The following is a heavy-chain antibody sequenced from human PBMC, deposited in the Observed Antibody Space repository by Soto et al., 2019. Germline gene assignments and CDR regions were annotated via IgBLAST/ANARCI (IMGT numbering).Heavy chain of an antibody. CDR1: GFAFSSYG. D-gene: IGHD6-13*01. V-gene: IGHV3-23*01. Sequence: GGSLRLSCAASGFAFSSYGMSWVRQAPGKGLEWVSGISGSGANTYYAASVKGRFTISRDNSEHTLFLQMNSLRDKDTAVYLCAKVSSSGWYDGFDSWGQGTLVTVSS. CDR3: AKVSSSGWYDGFDS. CDR2: ISGSGANT. J-gene: IGHJ3*02.